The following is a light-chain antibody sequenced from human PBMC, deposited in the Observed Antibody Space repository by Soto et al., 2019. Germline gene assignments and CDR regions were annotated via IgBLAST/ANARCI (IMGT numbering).Light chain of an antibody. Sequence: TLAPDSLAVSLGERATINCKSSQSVLYSSNNKNYLAWYQQKPGQPPKLLIYWASTRESGVPDRFSGSGSGTDFTLTISSLQAEDVAVYYCQQYYSTFTFGGGTKVEIK. CDR1: QSVLYSSNNKNY. CDR2: WAS. V-gene: IGKV4-1*01. CDR3: QQYYSTFT. J-gene: IGKJ4*01.